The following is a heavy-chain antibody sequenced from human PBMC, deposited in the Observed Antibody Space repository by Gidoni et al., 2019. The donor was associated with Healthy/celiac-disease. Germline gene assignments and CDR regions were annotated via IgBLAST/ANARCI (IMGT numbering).Heavy chain of an antibody. CDR1: GFTFTSSA. CDR3: AATYYDILTGYTPSYYYGMDV. V-gene: IGHV1-58*02. J-gene: IGHJ6*02. Sequence: QMQLVQSGPEVKKPGTSVKVSCKASGFTFTSSAMQWVRQARGQRLEWIGWIVVGSGNTNYAKKFQERVTITRDMSTSTAYMELSSLRSEDTAVYYCAATYYDILTGYTPSYYYGMDVWGQGTTVTVSS. CDR2: IVVGSGNT. D-gene: IGHD3-9*01.